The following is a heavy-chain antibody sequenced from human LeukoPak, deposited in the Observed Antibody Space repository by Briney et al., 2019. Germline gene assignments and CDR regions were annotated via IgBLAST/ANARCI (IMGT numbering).Heavy chain of an antibody. CDR2: IKEDGSIQ. CDR1: GFTFSSYW. Sequence: GGSLRLSCVASGFTFSSYWMTWVRQAPGKGLEWLANIKEDGSIQYYLDSVRGRFTISRDNAKTSVYLQLNSLRDDDTAVYYCARDVWTGVAVSDYWGQGTLVTVSS. J-gene: IGHJ4*02. D-gene: IGHD6-19*01. V-gene: IGHV3-7*01. CDR3: ARDVWTGVAVSDY.